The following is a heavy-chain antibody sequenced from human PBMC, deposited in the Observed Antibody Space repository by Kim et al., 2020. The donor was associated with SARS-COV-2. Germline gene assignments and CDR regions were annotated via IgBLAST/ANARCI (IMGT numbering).Heavy chain of an antibody. CDR2: TYYRSKWYN. CDR1: GDSVSSNSAA. CDR3: ARDRIAAAGTSVLFYYYYYGMDV. D-gene: IGHD6-13*01. Sequence: SQTLSLTCAISGDSVSSNSAAWNWIRQSPSRGLEWLGRTYYRSKWYNDYAVSVKSRITINPDTSKNQFSLQLNSVTPEDTAVYYCARDRIAAAGTSVLFYYYYYGMDVWGQGTTVTVSS. J-gene: IGHJ6*02. V-gene: IGHV6-1*01.